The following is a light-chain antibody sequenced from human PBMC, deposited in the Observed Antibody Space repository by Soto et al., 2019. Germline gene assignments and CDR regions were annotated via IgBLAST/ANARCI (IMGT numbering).Light chain of an antibody. J-gene: IGKJ1*01. V-gene: IGKV1-17*01. CDR1: QDIGND. CDR2: SAS. CDR3: LQLKTFPWT. Sequence: DIQVTQSPSSLSASVGDRVTITCRASQDIGNDSGSYQQEPGKAPRRLIDSASNVQSGVPSRFSGSRSGTEFTLTFSSLQPEDFGTYHCLQLKTFPWTFGQGSEVEMK.